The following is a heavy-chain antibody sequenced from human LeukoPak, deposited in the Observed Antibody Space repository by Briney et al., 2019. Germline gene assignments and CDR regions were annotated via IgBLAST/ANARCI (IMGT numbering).Heavy chain of an antibody. CDR3: AKDSIKNDFWSGYLGYFDY. CDR2: ISWNSGSI. D-gene: IGHD3-3*01. Sequence: PGGSLRLSCAASGFTFSSYAMSWVRQAPGKGLEWVSGISWNSGSIGYADSVKGRFTISRDNAKNSLYLQMNSLRAEDTALYYCAKDSIKNDFWSGYLGYFDYWGQGTLVTVSS. J-gene: IGHJ4*02. V-gene: IGHV3-9*01. CDR1: GFTFSSYA.